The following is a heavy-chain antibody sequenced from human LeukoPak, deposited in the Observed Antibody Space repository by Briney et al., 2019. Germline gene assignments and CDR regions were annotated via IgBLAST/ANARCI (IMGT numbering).Heavy chain of an antibody. D-gene: IGHD6-6*01. J-gene: IGHJ5*02. CDR3: ARDLIAARPGWFDP. Sequence: ASVKVSCKASGYTFTTYGINWVRQAPGQGLEWMGWISAYNGNTNYAQNLQGRVTLTSDTSASTAYMELRSLRSDDTAVYYCARDLIAARPGWFDPWGQGTLVIVSS. CDR1: GYTFTTYG. V-gene: IGHV1-18*01. CDR2: ISAYNGNT.